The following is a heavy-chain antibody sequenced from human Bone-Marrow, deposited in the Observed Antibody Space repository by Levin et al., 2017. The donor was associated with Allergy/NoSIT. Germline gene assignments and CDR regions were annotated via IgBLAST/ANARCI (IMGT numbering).Heavy chain of an antibody. Sequence: ASVKVSCKASGYTFTGYAITWVRQAPGQGLEWIGWVSGYNGDTKYRHNFQDRIIITTDTSTATAYLEVTSLRSDDTAVYYCARGSRGVEADIISTLLYWGQGTLVTVSS. CDR3: ARGSRGVEADIISTLLY. J-gene: IGHJ4*02. V-gene: IGHV1-18*01. CDR2: VSGYNGDT. CDR1: GYTFTGYA. D-gene: IGHD2-15*01.